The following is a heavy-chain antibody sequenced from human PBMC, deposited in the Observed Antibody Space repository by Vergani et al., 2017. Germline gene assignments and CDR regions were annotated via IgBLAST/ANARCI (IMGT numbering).Heavy chain of an antibody. D-gene: IGHD3-3*01. CDR2: INPNSGGT. J-gene: IGHJ3*02. CDR1: GYTFTGYY. Sequence: QVQLVQSGAEVKKPGASVKVSCKASGYTFTGYYMHWVRQAPGQGLEWMGWINPNSGGTNYAQKFQGRVTMTRDTSISTVYMELSSLRSEDTAVYYCARDWRDGDSDAFDIWGQGTMVTVSS. CDR3: ARDWRDGDSDAFDI. V-gene: IGHV1-2*02.